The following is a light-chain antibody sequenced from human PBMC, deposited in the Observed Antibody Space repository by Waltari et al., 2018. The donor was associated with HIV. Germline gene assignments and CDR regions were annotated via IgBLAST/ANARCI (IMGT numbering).Light chain of an antibody. CDR3: SSYTSSSTLVV. CDR1: SSDGGGYNY. CDR2: EVS. V-gene: IGLV2-14*01. J-gene: IGLJ2*01. Sequence: QSALTQPASVSGSPGQSIPIPCTGTSSDGGGYNYVSWYQQHPGKAPKLMIYEVSNRPSGVSNRFSGSKSGNTASLTISGLQAEDEADYYCSSYTSSSTLVVFGGGTKLTVL.